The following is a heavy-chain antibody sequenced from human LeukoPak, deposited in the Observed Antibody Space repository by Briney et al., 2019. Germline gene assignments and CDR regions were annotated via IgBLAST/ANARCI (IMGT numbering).Heavy chain of an antibody. CDR1: GGTFSSYA. CDR3: ARVAHGPAGTLGY. Sequence: GASVKVSCKASGGTFSSYAISWVRQAPGQGLEWMGGIIPIFGTANYAQKFQGRVTITADESTSTAYMELSSLRSEDTAVYYCARVAHGPAGTLGYWGQGTLVTVSS. CDR2: IIPIFGTA. D-gene: IGHD3-10*01. V-gene: IGHV1-69*13. J-gene: IGHJ4*02.